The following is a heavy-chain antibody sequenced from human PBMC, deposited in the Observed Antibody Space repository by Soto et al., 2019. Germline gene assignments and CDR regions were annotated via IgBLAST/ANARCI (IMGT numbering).Heavy chain of an antibody. D-gene: IGHD1-1*01. CDR2: ISYDGSNK. J-gene: IGHJ6*02. CDR1: GFTFSSYA. CDR3: ARSSLYNWNDHYYYGMDV. V-gene: IGHV3-30-3*01. Sequence: GGSLRLSCAASGFTFSSYAMHWVRQAPGKGLEWVAVISYDGSNKYYADSVKGRFTISRDNSKNTLYLQMNCLRAEDTAVYYCARSSLYNWNDHYYYGMDVWGQGTTVTVSS.